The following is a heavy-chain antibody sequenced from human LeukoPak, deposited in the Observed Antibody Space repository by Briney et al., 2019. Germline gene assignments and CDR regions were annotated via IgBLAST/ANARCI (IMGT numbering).Heavy chain of an antibody. V-gene: IGHV1-18*01. J-gene: IGHJ4*02. CDR2: ISAYNGNT. CDR1: GYTFTSYD. CDR3: ARGLRYGSNYFDY. Sequence: ASVKVSCKTSGYTFTSYDINWVRQAPGQGVEWMGWISAYNGNTNYAQRLQGRVTMTTDTSTTTAYMELRNLRSDGTAVYFCARGLRYGSNYFDYWGQGTLVTVSS. D-gene: IGHD5/OR15-5a*01.